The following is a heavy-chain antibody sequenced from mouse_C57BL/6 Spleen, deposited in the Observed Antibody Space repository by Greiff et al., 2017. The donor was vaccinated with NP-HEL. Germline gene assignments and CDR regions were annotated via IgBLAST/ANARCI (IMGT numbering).Heavy chain of an antibody. J-gene: IGHJ4*01. Sequence: EVKLMESGGGLVKPGGSLKLSCAASGFTFSSYAMSWVRQTPEKRLEWVATISDGGSYTYYPDNVKGRFTISRDNAKNNLYLQMSHLKSEDTAMYYCARLRREDYYAMDYWGQGTSVTVSS. D-gene: IGHD2-12*01. CDR3: ARLRREDYYAMDY. CDR1: GFTFSSYA. V-gene: IGHV5-4*03. CDR2: ISDGGSYT.